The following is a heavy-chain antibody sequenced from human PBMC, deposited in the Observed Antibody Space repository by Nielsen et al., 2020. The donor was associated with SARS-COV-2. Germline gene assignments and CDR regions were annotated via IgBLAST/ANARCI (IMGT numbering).Heavy chain of an antibody. J-gene: IGHJ4*02. V-gene: IGHV6-1*01. CDR2: TYYRSKWYN. Sequence: WIRQSPSRGLEWLGRTYYRSKWYNDYAVSVKSRITINPDTSKNQFSLQLNSVTPEDTAVYYCARETGYSSGWRVFYFDYWGQGTLVTVSS. D-gene: IGHD6-19*01. CDR3: ARETGYSSGWRVFYFDY.